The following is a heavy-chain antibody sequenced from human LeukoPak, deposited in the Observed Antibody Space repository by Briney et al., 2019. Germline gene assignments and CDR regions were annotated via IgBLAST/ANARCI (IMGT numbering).Heavy chain of an antibody. CDR2: IKSKTDGGTT. CDR1: GFTFSNAW. D-gene: IGHD3-22*01. V-gene: IGHV3-15*01. CDR3: TTGDYYDSSGYYLGDY. Sequence: GGSLRLSCAASGFTFSNAWMSWVRQAPGKGLEWVGRIKSKTDGGTTDYAAPVKGRFTISRDDSKNTLYLQMNSLKTEDTAVYYCTTGDYYDSSGYYLGDYWGQGTLVTVSS. J-gene: IGHJ4*02.